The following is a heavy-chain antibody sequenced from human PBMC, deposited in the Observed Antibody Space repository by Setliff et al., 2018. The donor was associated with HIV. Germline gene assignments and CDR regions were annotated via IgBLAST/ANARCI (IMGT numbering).Heavy chain of an antibody. V-gene: IGHV3-23*01. CDR2: ISGSGGST. CDR1: GFTFYTYA. CDR3: ARDNAYYGSGSHFDY. J-gene: IGHJ4*02. Sequence: GGSLRLSCAASGFTFYTYAMSWVRQAPGKGLEWVSAISGSGGSTYYADSVKGRFTISRDNSKNTLYLQMNSLRAEDTAVYYCARDNAYYGSGSHFDYWGQGTLVTVSS. D-gene: IGHD3-10*01.